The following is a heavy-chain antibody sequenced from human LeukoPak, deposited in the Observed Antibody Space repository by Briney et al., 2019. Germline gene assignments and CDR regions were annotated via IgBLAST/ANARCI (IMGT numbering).Heavy chain of an antibody. CDR1: GGSISSYY. V-gene: IGHV4-59*01. J-gene: IGHJ4*02. D-gene: IGHD4-17*01. CDR3: AAGPTVTKFDY. CDR2: IYYSGST. Sequence: SETLSLTCTVSGGSISSYYWSWIRQPPGKGLEWIGYIYYSGSTNYNPSLKSRVTISVDTSKNQFSLKLSSVTAADTAVYYCAAGPTVTKFDYWGQGTLVTVSS.